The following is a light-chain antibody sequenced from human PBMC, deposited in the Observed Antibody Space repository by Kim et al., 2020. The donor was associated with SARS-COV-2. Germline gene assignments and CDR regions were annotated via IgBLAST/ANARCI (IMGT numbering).Light chain of an antibody. CDR2: RAP. CDR3: QHYNNWPPYMYT. Sequence: PVDPATLPRRASQSARSNLAWYPQNPGQAPRPLIHRAPARATGTPARFSGSRAGTAFTLTISSMQSLEFAVYYCQHYNNWPPYMYTFGQGTKLEI. V-gene: IGKV3-15*01. CDR1: QSARSN. J-gene: IGKJ2*01.